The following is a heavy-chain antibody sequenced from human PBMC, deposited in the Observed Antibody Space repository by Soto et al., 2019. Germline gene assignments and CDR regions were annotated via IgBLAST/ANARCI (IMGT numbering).Heavy chain of an antibody. V-gene: IGHV5-51*01. D-gene: IGHD2-2*01. J-gene: IGHJ6*02. CDR2: IYPGDSDT. CDR1: WYSFSRYW. CDR3: ARHRDCSSTSCYGYYYYYYGMDV. Sequence: GGSLKNSCKGSWYSFSRYWIGRVRQKPGKSPEGMGIIYPGDSDTRYSPSFQGQVTISADKSISTAYLQWSSLKASDTAMYYCARHRDCSSTSCYGYYYYYYGMDVWGQGTTVTVSS.